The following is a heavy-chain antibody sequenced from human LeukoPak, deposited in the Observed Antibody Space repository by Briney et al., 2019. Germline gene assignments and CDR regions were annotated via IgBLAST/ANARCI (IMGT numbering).Heavy chain of an antibody. CDR3: ARGAGMTLVAFDI. CDR2: VYSSGST. D-gene: IGHD6-13*01. CDR1: GGSINSFY. Sequence: SETLSLTCTVSGGSINSFYWNWIRQPPGKGLEWIGYVYSSGSTVSNPSLARRVTISVDTSKNQLSLTLSSVTAADTAVYYCARGAGMTLVAFDIWGQGTMVTVSS. J-gene: IGHJ3*02. V-gene: IGHV4-59*12.